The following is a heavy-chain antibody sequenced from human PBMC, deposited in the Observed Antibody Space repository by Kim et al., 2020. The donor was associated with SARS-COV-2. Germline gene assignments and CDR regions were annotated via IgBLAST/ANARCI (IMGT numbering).Heavy chain of an antibody. CDR1: GFTFNTYA. CDR2: IGGGGRDT. D-gene: IGHD2-15*01. J-gene: IGHJ5*02. Sequence: GGSLRLSCAASGFTFNTYAMNWVRQAPGKGLEWVSGIGGGGRDTYYADSVKGRFTISRDNSKNTLYLQMNCLRADDTALYYCAKSRPVGSRPESWGPGTLVTVSS. CDR3: AKSRPVGSRPES. V-gene: IGHV3-23*01.